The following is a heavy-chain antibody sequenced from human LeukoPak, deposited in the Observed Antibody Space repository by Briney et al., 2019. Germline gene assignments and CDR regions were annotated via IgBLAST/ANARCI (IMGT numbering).Heavy chain of an antibody. CDR2: INPSGGST. D-gene: IGHD2-15*01. CDR3: ARGVRYCSGGSCYYFDY. J-gene: IGHJ4*02. V-gene: IGHV1-46*01. CDR1: GYTFTSYY. Sequence: GASVKVSCKASGYTFTSYYMHWVRQAPGQGLEWMGIINPSGGSTSYAQKFQGRVTMTRDTSTSTVYMELSSLRSEDPAVYYCARGVRYCSGGSCYYFDYWGQGTLVTVSS.